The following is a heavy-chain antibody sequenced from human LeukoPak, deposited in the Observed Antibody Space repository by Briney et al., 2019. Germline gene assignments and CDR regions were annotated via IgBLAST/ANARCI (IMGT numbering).Heavy chain of an antibody. CDR1: GFTFSSYA. J-gene: IGHJ5*02. V-gene: IGHV3-23*01. CDR3: AKEAVGSRTNYNWFDP. D-gene: IGHD6-13*01. CDR2: ISGSGGST. Sequence: PGGSLRLSCAASGFTFSSYAMSWVRQAPGKGLEWVSSISGSGGSTYYADSVKGRFTISRDNSKNTLYPQMNSLRAEDTAVYYCAKEAVGSRTNYNWFDPWGQGTLVTVSS.